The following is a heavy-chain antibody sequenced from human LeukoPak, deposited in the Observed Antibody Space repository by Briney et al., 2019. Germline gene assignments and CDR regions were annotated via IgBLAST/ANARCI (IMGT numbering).Heavy chain of an antibody. V-gene: IGHV1-69*04. CDR2: IVPILGTA. D-gene: IGHD6-13*01. CDR1: GGTFSTYA. J-gene: IGHJ4*02. Sequence: EASVKVSCKASGGTFSTYAISWVRQAPGQGLEWVGRIVPILGTANYAQNFQGRVTITAHRSTTTAYMELSSLRSEDTAVYYCARVPQGSSWPYYFDYWGQGTLVTVSS. CDR3: ARVPQGSSWPYYFDY.